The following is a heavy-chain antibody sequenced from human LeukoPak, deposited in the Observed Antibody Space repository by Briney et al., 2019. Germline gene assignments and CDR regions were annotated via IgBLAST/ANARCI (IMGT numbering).Heavy chain of an antibody. Sequence: GESLKISCKGSGYSFTSYWIGWVRQMPGKGLEWMGIIYPGGSDTRYSPSFQGQVTISADKSISTAYLQWSSLKASDTAMYYCASTRYFDSNAFDIWGQGTMVTVSS. V-gene: IGHV5-51*01. CDR2: IYPGGSDT. D-gene: IGHD3-9*01. CDR1: GYSFTSYW. J-gene: IGHJ3*02. CDR3: ASTRYFDSNAFDI.